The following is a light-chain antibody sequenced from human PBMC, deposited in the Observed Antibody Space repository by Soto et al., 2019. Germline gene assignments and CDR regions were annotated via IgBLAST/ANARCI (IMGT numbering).Light chain of an antibody. CDR1: QSISSW. CDR2: DAS. J-gene: IGKJ2*01. V-gene: IGKV1-5*01. Sequence: DIQMTQSPSTLSASVGDRVTITCRASQSISSWLAWYQQKPGKAPKLLIYDASSLESGVPSRFSGSGSGTEVTLTISSLQPDDFATYYCQQYNSYSLYTLGQGTKLEIK. CDR3: QQYNSYSLYT.